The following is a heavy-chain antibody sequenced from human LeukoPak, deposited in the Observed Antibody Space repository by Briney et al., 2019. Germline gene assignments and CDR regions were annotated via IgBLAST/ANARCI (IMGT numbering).Heavy chain of an antibody. CDR1: GDSLSRSS. D-gene: IGHD4-23*01. V-gene: IGHV4-59*08. CDR2: MFYGGTT. Sequence: PSETRSLTCTVSGDSLSRSSWSWIRQSPGGGLEWIGYMFYGGTTNHNPSLKGRVTMSMVTSKDQFSLSLSSVTAADTAVYFCVRHWVHDFGGSDWYFDLWGRGTLVTVSS. J-gene: IGHJ2*01. CDR3: VRHWVHDFGGSDWYFDL.